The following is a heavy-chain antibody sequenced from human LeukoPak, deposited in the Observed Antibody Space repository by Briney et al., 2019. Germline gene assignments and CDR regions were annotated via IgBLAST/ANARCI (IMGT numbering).Heavy chain of an antibody. V-gene: IGHV3-43*02. CDR2: ISGDGRST. CDR3: ATDCSGNRCYSL. Sequence: GGSLRLSCAVSGLSFNEYAMNWVRQAPGKGLEWGSFISGDGRSTYYADSVKGRFTISRDNSRNSLYLQMNSLRLGDTALYYCATDCSGNRCYSLWGPGTLVTVSS. CDR1: GLSFNEYA. D-gene: IGHD2-2*01. J-gene: IGHJ4*02.